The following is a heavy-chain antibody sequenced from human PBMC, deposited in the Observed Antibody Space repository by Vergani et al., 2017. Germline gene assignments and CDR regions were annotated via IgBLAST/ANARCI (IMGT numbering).Heavy chain of an antibody. Sequence: QVQLVQSGAEVKKPGSSVKVFCKASGGTFSSYSTSWVRQTAGQGLVWMGGIIPIFGTAHYAQKFQGRVTITADDSKSTGYMELSRLRSEDTAVYCCARVSPDYGDYSWGQGTLVTVSS. CDR1: GGTFSSYS. D-gene: IGHD4-17*01. V-gene: IGHV1-69*01. CDR2: IIPIFGTA. CDR3: ARVSPDYGDYS. J-gene: IGHJ4*02.